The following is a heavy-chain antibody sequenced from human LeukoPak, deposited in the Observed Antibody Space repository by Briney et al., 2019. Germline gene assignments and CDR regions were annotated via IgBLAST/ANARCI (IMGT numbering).Heavy chain of an antibody. CDR2: INPNSGGT. V-gene: IGHV1-2*02. CDR1: GYTFTGYY. J-gene: IGHJ4*02. D-gene: IGHD3-10*01. CDR3: ARADRITMVRGVICPPDY. Sequence: ASVKVSCKASGYTFTGYYMHWVRQAPGQGLEWMGWINPNSGGTNYGQKFQGRVTMTRDTSISTAYMELSRLRSDDTAVYYCARADRITMVRGVICPPDYWGQGTLVTVSS.